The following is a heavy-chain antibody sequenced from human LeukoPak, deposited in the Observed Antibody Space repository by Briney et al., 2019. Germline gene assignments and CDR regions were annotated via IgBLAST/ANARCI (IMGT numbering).Heavy chain of an antibody. CDR1: GFTFGDYA. CDR3: ARGGTGDLDY. D-gene: IGHD7-27*01. CDR2: IRSTTYGGTT. Sequence: GGSLRLSCATSGFTFGDYALTWVRQAPGQGLEWVGFIRSTTYGGTTEYAASVKGRFTISRDDSKTIAYLHMDGLKSGDTAIYYCARGGTGDLDYWGQGILVTVSS. V-gene: IGHV3-49*04. J-gene: IGHJ4*02.